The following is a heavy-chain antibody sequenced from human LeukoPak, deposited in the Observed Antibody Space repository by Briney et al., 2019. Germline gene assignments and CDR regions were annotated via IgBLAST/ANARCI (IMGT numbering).Heavy chain of an antibody. CDR2: INHSGST. J-gene: IGHJ3*02. V-gene: IGHV4-34*01. CDR3: ARAGGWLQSDNAFDI. Sequence: LETLSLTCAVYGGSFSGYYWSWIRQPPGKGLEWIGEINHSGSTNYNPSLKSRVTISVDTSKNQFSLKLSSVTAADTAVYYCARAGGWLQSDNAFDIWGQGTMVTVSS. D-gene: IGHD5-24*01. CDR1: GGSFSGYY.